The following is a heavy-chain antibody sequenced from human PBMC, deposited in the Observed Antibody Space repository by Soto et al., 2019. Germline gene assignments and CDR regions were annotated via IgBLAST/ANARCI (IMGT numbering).Heavy chain of an antibody. Sequence: QVQLVESGGGVVQPGRSLRLSCAASGFTFSSYGMHWVRQAPGKELEWVAVISYDGSTKYYADSVKGRFTISRDNSKNTLYLQMNSLRAQDTAVYYCAKDRPAMALRVGAFDYWGQGTLVTVSS. D-gene: IGHD5-18*01. CDR2: ISYDGSTK. V-gene: IGHV3-30*18. CDR3: AKDRPAMALRVGAFDY. J-gene: IGHJ4*02. CDR1: GFTFSSYG.